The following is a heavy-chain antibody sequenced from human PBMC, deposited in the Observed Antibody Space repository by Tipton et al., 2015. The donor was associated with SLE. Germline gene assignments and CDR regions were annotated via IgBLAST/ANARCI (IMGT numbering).Heavy chain of an antibody. J-gene: IGHJ4*02. CDR1: GFTFSSYG. Sequence: SLRLSCAASGFTFSSYGMNWVRQAPGKGLEWVSYISTSSSTIYYADSVKGRFIISRDNAKNSLYLQMNSLRAEDTAVYYCAREWQQLIRDWGQGTLVTVSS. V-gene: IGHV3-48*01. CDR2: ISTSSSTI. CDR3: AREWQQLIRD. D-gene: IGHD6-13*01.